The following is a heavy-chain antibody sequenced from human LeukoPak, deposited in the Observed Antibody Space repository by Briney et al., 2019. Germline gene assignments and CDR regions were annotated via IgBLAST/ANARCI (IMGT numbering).Heavy chain of an antibody. J-gene: IGHJ4*02. CDR3: ARYSYDLGNFCQFDF. V-gene: IGHV4-59*01. CDR1: GGSISSYY. D-gene: IGHD3-10*01. CDR2: FYYTGST. Sequence: SETLSLTCTVSGGSISSYYWSWIRQPPGKGLEWTGYFYYTGSTHYNPSLKSRVTISADTSRNQFSLKLSSVTAADTAVYYCARYSYDLGNFCQFDFWGQGTLVTVSS.